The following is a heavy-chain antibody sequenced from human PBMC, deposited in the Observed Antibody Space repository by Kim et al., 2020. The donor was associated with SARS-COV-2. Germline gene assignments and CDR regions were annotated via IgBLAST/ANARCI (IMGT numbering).Heavy chain of an antibody. CDR1: GFTLNYAW. V-gene: IGHV3-15*01. J-gene: IGHJ3*02. Sequence: GGSLRLSCAASGFTLNYAWMTWVRQAPGKGLEWVGRIKEKGDGGTTDYAAPVKGRFIISRDDSQNVVYLQMNDLKTEDTAVYYCTTKNWGSHPDAFDIWGQETMVTVSS. CDR2: IKEKGDGGTT. D-gene: IGHD7-27*01. CDR3: TTKNWGSHPDAFDI.